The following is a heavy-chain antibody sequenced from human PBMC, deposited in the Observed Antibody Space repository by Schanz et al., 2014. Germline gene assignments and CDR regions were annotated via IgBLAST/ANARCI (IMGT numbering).Heavy chain of an antibody. J-gene: IGHJ4*02. V-gene: IGHV3-7*04. D-gene: IGHD3-10*01. CDR2: IKQDGSEK. CDR1: GFSFSNYW. Sequence: EVQLVESGGGLVQPGESLRLSCAASGFSFSNYWMSWVRQAPGKGLEWVANIKQDGSEKYYVDSVKGRFTISRDNAKKSLYLRMNSLRAEDTAVYYCARGPIPIQGVPMDFWGQGTLXTVSS. CDR3: ARGPIPIQGVPMDF.